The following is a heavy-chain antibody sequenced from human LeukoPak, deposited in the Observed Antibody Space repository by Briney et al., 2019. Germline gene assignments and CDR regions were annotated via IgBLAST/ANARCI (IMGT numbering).Heavy chain of an antibody. CDR1: GGTFSSYA. Sequence: GASVKVSCKASGGTFSSYAISWVRQAPGQGLEWMGGIIPIFGTANYAQKFQGRVTITADESTSTAYMELSSLRSEDTAVYYCARVYCSSTSCSPYYYYYYMDVWGKGTTVTVSS. D-gene: IGHD2-2*01. J-gene: IGHJ6*03. CDR2: IIPIFGTA. V-gene: IGHV1-69*13. CDR3: ARVYCSSTSCSPYYYYYYMDV.